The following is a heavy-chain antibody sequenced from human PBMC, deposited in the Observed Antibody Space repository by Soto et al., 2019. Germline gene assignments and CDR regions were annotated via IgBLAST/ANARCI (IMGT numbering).Heavy chain of an antibody. V-gene: IGHV3-21*05. CDR2: ISSSSST. J-gene: IGHJ5*02. Sequence: GGSLRLSCAASGFTFSSYSMNWVRQAPGKGLEWVSYISSSSSTSYADSVKGRFTISRDSAKNTLYLQMNSLRAEDTAVYYCERVVNQWWWVSDPGGQGTLVTVSS. CDR1: GFTFSSYS. D-gene: IGHD2-21*01. CDR3: ERVVNQWWWVSDP.